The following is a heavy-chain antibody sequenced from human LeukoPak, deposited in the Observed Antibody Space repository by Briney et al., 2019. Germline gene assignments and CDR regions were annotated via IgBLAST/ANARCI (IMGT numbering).Heavy chain of an antibody. CDR1: GFTFSNYG. CDR3: AKAPIVVVPAAILSLDY. J-gene: IGHJ4*02. V-gene: IGHV3-23*01. D-gene: IGHD2-2*01. CDR2: ISGSGANT. Sequence: GGSLRLSCAASGFTFSNYGMSWVRQAPGKGLEWVSVISGSGANTYYADSVKGRFTISRDNSKNTLYLQVNSLRAEDTAVYYCAKAPIVVVPAAILSLDYWGQGTLVTVSS.